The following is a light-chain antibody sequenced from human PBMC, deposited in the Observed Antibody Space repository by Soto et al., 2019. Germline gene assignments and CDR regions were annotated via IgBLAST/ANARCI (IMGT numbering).Light chain of an antibody. CDR1: QSINNW. J-gene: IGKJ1*01. V-gene: IGKV1-5*03. CDR2: KAS. CDR3: QQYESFPRT. Sequence: DIQMTQSPSTLSASVGDRVTITCRASQSINNWLAWYQQKPGKAPKLFIFKASTLEIGVPSRFSGSGSGTEFTLSISSLQPDDFATYYGQQYESFPRTFGQGTKVEIK.